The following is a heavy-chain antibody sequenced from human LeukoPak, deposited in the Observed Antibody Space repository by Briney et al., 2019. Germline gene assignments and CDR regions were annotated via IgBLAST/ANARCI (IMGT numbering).Heavy chain of an antibody. Sequence: PSETLSLTCTVSGGSISSYYWSRIRQPPGKGLEWIGYIYYSGSTNYNPSLKSRVTISVDTSKNQFSLKLSSVTAADTAVYYCARGQQLTLFDYWGQGTLVTVSS. CDR3: ARGQQLTLFDY. CDR1: GGSISSYY. J-gene: IGHJ4*02. V-gene: IGHV4-59*01. D-gene: IGHD6-13*01. CDR2: IYYSGST.